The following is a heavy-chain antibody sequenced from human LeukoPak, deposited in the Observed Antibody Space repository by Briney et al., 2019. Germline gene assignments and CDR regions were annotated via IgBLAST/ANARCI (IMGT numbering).Heavy chain of an antibody. CDR1: GFTFSSYG. J-gene: IGHJ4*02. D-gene: IGHD1-26*01. V-gene: IGHV3-30*03. CDR2: ISYDGSNK. CDR3: ARIGLRGSYYDYFDY. Sequence: PGGSLRLSCAASGFTFSSYGMHWVRQAPGKGLEWVAVISYDGSNKYYADSVKGRFTISRDNSKNTLYLQMNSLRAEDTAVYYCARIGLRGSYYDYFDYWGQGTLVTVSS.